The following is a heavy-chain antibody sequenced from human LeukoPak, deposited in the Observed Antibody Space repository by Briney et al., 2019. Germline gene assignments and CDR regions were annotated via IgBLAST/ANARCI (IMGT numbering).Heavy chain of an antibody. CDR3: AREKVIVEWLLGHDAFDI. CDR1: GFTFSSYW. CDR2: IKQDGSEK. D-gene: IGHD3-3*01. J-gene: IGHJ3*02. Sequence: GGSLRLSCAASGFTFSSYWMSWVRQAPGKGLEWVANIKQDGSEKYYVDSVKGRFTISRDNAKNSLYLQMNSLRAEDTAVYYCAREKVIVEWLLGHDAFDIWGQGTMVTVSS. V-gene: IGHV3-7*01.